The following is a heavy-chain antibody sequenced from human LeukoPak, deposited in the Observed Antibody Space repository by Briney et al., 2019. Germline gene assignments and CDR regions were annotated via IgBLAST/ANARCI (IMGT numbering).Heavy chain of an antibody. CDR2: ISSSGSTI. D-gene: IGHD3-22*01. CDR3: ARAGGDYDSSGYYGGGHFDY. CDR1: GFTFSDYY. V-gene: IGHV3-11*01. Sequence: GWSRRLSCAASGFTFSDYYMSWIRQAPGEGLEWVSYISSSGSTIYYADSVKGRFTISRDNAKNSLYLQMNSLRAEDTAVYYCARAGGDYDSSGYYGGGHFDYWGQGTLVTVSS. J-gene: IGHJ4*02.